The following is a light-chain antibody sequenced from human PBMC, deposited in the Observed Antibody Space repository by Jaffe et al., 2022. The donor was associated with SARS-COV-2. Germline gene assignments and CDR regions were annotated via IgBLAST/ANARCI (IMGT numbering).Light chain of an antibody. CDR3: QQYNHWPT. CDR2: GAS. Sequence: EIVMTQSPATLSLSPGERVTLSCRASQSVRSDLAWYQQKPGLAPRLLIFGASTRATGIPARFSGSGSGTEFTLTISSLQSEDFVVYFCQQYNHWPTFGQGTRLEIK. CDR1: QSVRSD. J-gene: IGKJ5*01. V-gene: IGKV3-15*01.